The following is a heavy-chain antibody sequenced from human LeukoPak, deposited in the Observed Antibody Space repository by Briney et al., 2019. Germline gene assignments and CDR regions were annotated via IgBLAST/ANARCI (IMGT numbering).Heavy chain of an antibody. CDR2: IYYSGST. CDR1: GGSISSSSYY. CDR3: ARDRFYYDSSGYSPDGAFDY. Sequence: SETLSLTCTVSGGSISSSSYYWGWIRQPPGKGLEWIGSIYYSGSTYYNPSLKSRVTISVDTSKNQFSLKLSSVTAADTAVYYCARDRFYYDSSGYSPDGAFDYWGQGTLVTVSS. D-gene: IGHD3-22*01. V-gene: IGHV4-39*07. J-gene: IGHJ4*02.